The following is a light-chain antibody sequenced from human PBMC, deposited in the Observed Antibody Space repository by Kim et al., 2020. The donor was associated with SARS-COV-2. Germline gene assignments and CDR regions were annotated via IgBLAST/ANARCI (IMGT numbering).Light chain of an antibody. Sequence: DIQLTQSPSSLSVSIGDRVTITCRASQDIANSLAWYQQKPGKVPQVLIYAASTLQSGVPSRFSGSGSGTEFTLTIASLQTEDVATYYCQKYNSAPWTFGPGTKVDIK. CDR3: QKYNSAPWT. J-gene: IGKJ1*01. V-gene: IGKV1-27*01. CDR2: AAS. CDR1: QDIANS.